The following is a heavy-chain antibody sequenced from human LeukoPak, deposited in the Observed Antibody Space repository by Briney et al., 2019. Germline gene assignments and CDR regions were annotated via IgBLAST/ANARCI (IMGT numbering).Heavy chain of an antibody. CDR2: IYHSGNT. CDR3: ARIPVAKTFDY. V-gene: IGHV4-4*09. CDR1: GGSIGSYS. J-gene: IGHJ4*02. D-gene: IGHD6-19*01. Sequence: SETLSLTCTVSGGSIGSYSWNWIRQPPGKGLEWIGYIYHSGNTNYSPSLESRVTMSVDESKNQFSLRAHFVSAADTAVYYCARIPVAKTFDYWGQGTLVTVSS.